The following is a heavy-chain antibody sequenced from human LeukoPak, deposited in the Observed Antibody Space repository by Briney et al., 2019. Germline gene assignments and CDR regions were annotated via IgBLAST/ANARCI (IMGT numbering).Heavy chain of an antibody. V-gene: IGHV1-18*01. Sequence: ASVKVSCKASGYTFTGYGISWVRQAPGQGLEWMGWISAYSGNTNYAQKLQGRVTMTTDTSTCTAYMELRSLRSDDTAVYYCARAGWTYYDFWSGSSYWFDPWGQGTLVTVSS. CDR2: ISAYSGNT. D-gene: IGHD3-3*01. J-gene: IGHJ5*02. CDR1: GYTFTGYG. CDR3: ARAGWTYYDFWSGSSYWFDP.